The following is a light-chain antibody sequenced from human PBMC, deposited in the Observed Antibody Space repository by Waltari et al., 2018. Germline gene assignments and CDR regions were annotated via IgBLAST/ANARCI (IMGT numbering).Light chain of an antibody. CDR3: CSYGGYNTPWV. CDR1: SSDVGHYNL. CDR2: ETT. V-gene: IGLV2-23*01. J-gene: IGLJ3*02. Sequence: QSALTQPASVSGSPGQSITISCTGTSSDVGHYNLVSWYQQHPGQAPKRIIYETTKRPSGVSNRFSGSKSGNTASLAVSGLQTEDEAEYYCCSYGGYNTPWVFGGGTKLTVL.